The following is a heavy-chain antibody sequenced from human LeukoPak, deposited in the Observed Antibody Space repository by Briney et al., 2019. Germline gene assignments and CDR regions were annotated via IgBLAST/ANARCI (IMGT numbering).Heavy chain of an antibody. J-gene: IGHJ4*02. D-gene: IGHD5-12*01. CDR1: GYTFTGYY. CDR2: INPNSGGT. V-gene: IGHV1-2*02. CDR3: ARDEHKVDIVATTPHY. Sequence: ASVKVSCKASGYTFTGYYMHWVRQAPGQGLEWMGWINPNSGGTNYAQKFQGRVTMTRDTSISTAYMELSRLRSDDTAVYYCARDEHKVDIVATTPHYWGRGTLVTVSS.